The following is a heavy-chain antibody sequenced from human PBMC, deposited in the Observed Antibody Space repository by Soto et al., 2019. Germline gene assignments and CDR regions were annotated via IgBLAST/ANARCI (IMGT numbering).Heavy chain of an antibody. CDR2: ISAYNGNT. CDR3: ATGTHDSSGYYGGTEVFDY. J-gene: IGHJ4*02. Sequence: ASVKVSCKASGYTFTSYGISWVRQAPGQGLEWMGWISAYNGNTNYAQKLQGRVTMTTDTSTSTAYMELRSLRSDDTAVYYCATGTHDSSGYYGGTEVFDYWGQGTPVTVSS. V-gene: IGHV1-18*01. CDR1: GYTFTSYG. D-gene: IGHD3-22*01.